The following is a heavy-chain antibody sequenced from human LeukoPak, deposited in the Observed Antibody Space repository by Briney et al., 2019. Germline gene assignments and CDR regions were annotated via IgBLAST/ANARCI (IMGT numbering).Heavy chain of an antibody. Sequence: GGSLRLSCAASGFTFSSNWMHWARQAPGKGLVWVSRINEDGSTTNYADSVKGRSTIFRDNAKNTLYLQMNSLRAEDTAVYYCVRDLGGRSGHWGQGTLVTVSS. CDR2: INEDGSTT. V-gene: IGHV3-74*01. CDR1: GFTFSSNW. CDR3: VRDLGGRSGH. J-gene: IGHJ4*02. D-gene: IGHD1-26*01.